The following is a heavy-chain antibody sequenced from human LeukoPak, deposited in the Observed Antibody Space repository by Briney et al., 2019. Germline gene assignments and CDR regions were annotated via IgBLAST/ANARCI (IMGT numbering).Heavy chain of an antibody. CDR3: AKDLSRGTIGYCSSTSCYGEYFQH. CDR2: IRYDGSNK. CDR1: GFTFSSYG. Sequence: PGGSLRLSCAASGFTFSSYGMHWVRQAPGKGLEWVAFIRYDGSNKYYADSVKGRFTISRDNSKNTLYLQMNSLRAEDTAVYYCAKDLSRGTIGYCSSTSCYGEYFQHWGQGTLVTVSS. D-gene: IGHD2-2*01. J-gene: IGHJ1*01. V-gene: IGHV3-30*02.